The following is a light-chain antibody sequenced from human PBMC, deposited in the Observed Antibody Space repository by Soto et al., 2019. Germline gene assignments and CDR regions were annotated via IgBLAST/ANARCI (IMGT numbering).Light chain of an antibody. Sequence: EIVLTQSPATLSLSPGERATLSCRASQSVSSYLAWYQQKPGQAPRLLIYDASNRATGSPARFSGSGSVTAFTLTISRLEPEDCAVYYCHQRSNWPQSTFGQGTKLEIK. J-gene: IGKJ2*01. CDR1: QSVSSY. CDR2: DAS. CDR3: HQRSNWPQST. V-gene: IGKV3-11*01.